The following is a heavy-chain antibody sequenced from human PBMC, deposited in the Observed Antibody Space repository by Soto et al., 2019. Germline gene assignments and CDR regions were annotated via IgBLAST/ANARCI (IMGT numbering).Heavy chain of an antibody. Sequence: EVKKPGASVKVSCKPSGYTLNTYYLHWVRQAPGQGLEWMGIIHPSGGGSTYAQKFLGRVTMTRETSTSTVFMELSSLRSADTAVYYCARGGHIAVVTASFDYWGQGTLVTVSS. D-gene: IGHD2-21*02. CDR3: ARGGHIAVVTASFDY. CDR1: GYTLNTYY. J-gene: IGHJ4*02. V-gene: IGHV1-46*02. CDR2: IHPSGGGS.